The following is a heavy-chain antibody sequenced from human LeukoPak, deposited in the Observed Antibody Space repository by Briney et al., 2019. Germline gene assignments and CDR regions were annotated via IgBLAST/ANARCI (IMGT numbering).Heavy chain of an antibody. CDR2: IDTISSAI. J-gene: IGHJ5*02. CDR3: ARPLPRYDFWSGHMNWFDP. V-gene: IGHV3-48*04. CDR1: GFTFSTYS. Sequence: GGSLRLSCAVSGFTFSTYSMNWVRQAPGKGLEWVSYIDTISSAIYYADSVKGRFTISRDNAKNSLYLQMNSLRAEDTAMYYCARPLPRYDFWSGHMNWFDPWGQGTLVTVSS. D-gene: IGHD3-3*01.